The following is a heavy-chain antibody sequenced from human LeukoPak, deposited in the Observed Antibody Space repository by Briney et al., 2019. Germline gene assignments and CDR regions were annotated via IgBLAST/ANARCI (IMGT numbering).Heavy chain of an antibody. CDR1: GGSLNSFSHY. CDR2: IFSSGST. J-gene: IGHJ5*02. D-gene: IGHD2-21*01. CDR3: ARGLAHGGIANWFDP. Sequence: LETLSLICSVPGGSLNSFSHYWAWIRQPPGKGLEWIGCIFSSGSTYYNPSLQSRVTFSLDKSNNHFALKLTSLTAADTAVYYCARGLAHGGIANWFDPWGQGTLVTVSS. V-gene: IGHV4-39*06.